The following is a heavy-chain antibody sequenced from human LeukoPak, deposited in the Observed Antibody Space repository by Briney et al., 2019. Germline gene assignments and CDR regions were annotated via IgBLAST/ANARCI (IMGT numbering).Heavy chain of an antibody. CDR1: GYTFTIYA. J-gene: IGHJ4*02. D-gene: IGHD3-22*01. V-gene: IGHV7-4-1*02. Sequence: ASVKVSFKASGYTFTIYAMNWVRQAPGQGLEWMGWINTNTGNPTYAQGFTGRFVFSLDTSVSTAYLQISSLKAADTAVYFCARGETTGYYFWWGQGTLVTVSS. CDR3: ARGETTGYYFW. CDR2: INTNTGNP.